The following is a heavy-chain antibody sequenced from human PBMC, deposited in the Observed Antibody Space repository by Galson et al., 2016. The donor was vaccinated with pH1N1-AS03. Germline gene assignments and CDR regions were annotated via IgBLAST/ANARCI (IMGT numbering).Heavy chain of an antibody. J-gene: IGHJ4*02. CDR3: ARSAYHFDF. CDR2: IQNDGSQK. CDR1: GFTFSGFW. V-gene: IGHV3-7*03. Sequence: SLRLSCAASGFTFSGFWMSWVRQAPGKGLEWVASIQNDGSQKYYVDSVKGRFTISRDDAKNSLYLQMNSLRAEDTAGYYCARSAYHFDFWGQGPLVTVFS.